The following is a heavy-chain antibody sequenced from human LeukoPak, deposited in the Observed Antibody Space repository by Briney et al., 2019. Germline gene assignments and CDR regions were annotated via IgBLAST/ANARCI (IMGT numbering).Heavy chain of an antibody. D-gene: IGHD2/OR15-2a*01. CDR2: INQDGNEK. V-gene: IGHV3-7*01. Sequence: GGSLRLSCAASGFTFSTYWMSWVRQAPGKGLEWVANINQDGNEKYSVDSVKGRFTISRDNAKNTLFLQMNSLRAEDTAVYYCASLQNVPSYYYYYVMDVWGQGTTVTVSS. J-gene: IGHJ6*02. CDR1: GFTFSTYW. CDR3: ASLQNVPSYYYYYVMDV.